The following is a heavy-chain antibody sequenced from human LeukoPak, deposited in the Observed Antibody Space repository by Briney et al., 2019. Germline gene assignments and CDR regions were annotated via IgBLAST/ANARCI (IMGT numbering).Heavy chain of an antibody. Sequence: RPGRSLRLSCAASGFTFSSYGMHWVRQAPGKGLEWVAVIWYDGSNKYYADSVKGRFTISRDNAKNSLYLQMNSLRAEDTAVYYCVGQQLVRLPFDYWGQGTLVTVSS. CDR2: IWYDGSNK. CDR1: GFTFSSYG. V-gene: IGHV3-33*03. CDR3: VGQQLVRLPFDY. D-gene: IGHD6-13*01. J-gene: IGHJ4*02.